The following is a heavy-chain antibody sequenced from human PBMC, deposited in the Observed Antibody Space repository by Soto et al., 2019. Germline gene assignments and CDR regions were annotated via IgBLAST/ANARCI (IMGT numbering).Heavy chain of an antibody. CDR1: GGTFSRYA. V-gene: IGHV1-69*13. J-gene: IGHJ3*02. D-gene: IGHD1-1*01. CDR2: IIPIFGTA. CDR3: AREGAKGEATWNGGAFDI. Sequence: GASVKVSCKASGGTFSRYAISWVRQAPGQGLEWMGGIIPIFGTANYAQKFQVRVTITADESTRTAYMELSSLRSEDTAVYYCAREGAKGEATWNGGAFDIWGQGTMVTVSS.